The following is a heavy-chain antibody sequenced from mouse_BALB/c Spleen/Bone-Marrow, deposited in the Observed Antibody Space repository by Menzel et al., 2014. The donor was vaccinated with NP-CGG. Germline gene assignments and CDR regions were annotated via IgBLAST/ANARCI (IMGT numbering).Heavy chain of an antibody. D-gene: IGHD2-14*01. CDR3: ARGTYRYYFDY. Sequence: QVPLQQSAAELMKPGDSVTISCKATGYTFSSYWIEWVKQRPGHGLEWIGEILPGSGTTNYNEKFKGKATFTADTSSNTAYMQLSSLTSEDSAVYYCARGTYRYYFDYWGQGTTLTVSS. V-gene: IGHV1-9*01. J-gene: IGHJ2*01. CDR1: GYTFSSYW. CDR2: ILPGSGTT.